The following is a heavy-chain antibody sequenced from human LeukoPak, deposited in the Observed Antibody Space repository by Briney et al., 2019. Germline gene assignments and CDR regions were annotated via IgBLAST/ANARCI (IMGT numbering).Heavy chain of an antibody. CDR3: ARTADYYYGMDV. CDR2: ISSSSSYI. D-gene: IGHD5-18*01. V-gene: IGHV3-21*01. Sequence: GGSLRLSCAASGFTFSSYSMNWVRQAPGKGLEWVSSISSSSSYIYYADSVKGRFTVSRDNAKNSLYLQMNSLRAEDTAVYFCARTADYYYGMDVWGQGTTVTVSS. CDR1: GFTFSSYS. J-gene: IGHJ6*02.